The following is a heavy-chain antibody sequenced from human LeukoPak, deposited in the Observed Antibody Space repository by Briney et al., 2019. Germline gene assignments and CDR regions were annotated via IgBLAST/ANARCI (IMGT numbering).Heavy chain of an antibody. V-gene: IGHV3-7*01. CDR1: GFTFSSYW. Sequence: GGSLRLSCAASGFTFSSYWMSWVRQAPGKGLEWVANIKQDGSEKYYVGSVKGRFTISRDNAKNSLYLQMNSLRAEDTAVYYCARGRWLQASYYFDYWGQGTLVTVSS. CDR2: IKQDGSEK. D-gene: IGHD5-24*01. J-gene: IGHJ4*02. CDR3: ARGRWLQASYYFDY.